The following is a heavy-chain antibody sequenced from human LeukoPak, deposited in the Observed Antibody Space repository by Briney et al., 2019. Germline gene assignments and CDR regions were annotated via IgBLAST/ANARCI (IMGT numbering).Heavy chain of an antibody. CDR2: INHSGST. CDR1: GGSISNYY. Sequence: SETLSLTCTVSGGSISNYYWSWIRQPPGKGLEWIGEINHSGSTNYNPSLKSRVTISVDTSKNQFSLKLSSVTAADTAVYYCASSKWLQIDYWGQGTLVTVSS. J-gene: IGHJ4*02. V-gene: IGHV4-34*01. CDR3: ASSKWLQIDY. D-gene: IGHD3-22*01.